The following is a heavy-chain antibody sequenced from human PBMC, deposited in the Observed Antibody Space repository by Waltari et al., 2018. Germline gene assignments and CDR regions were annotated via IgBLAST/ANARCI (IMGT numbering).Heavy chain of an antibody. CDR1: GFPFSDYD. CDR3: ARDSDGDSNLDY. Sequence: EVQLVESGGNLVQPGGSLRLSCAASGFPFSDYDMDWVRQAPEKGRGWGGRSRNKDRNYITGYAASVKGRFSISRDASENSLYLQMNSLKTEDTAVYYCARDSDGDSNLDYWGQGTLVAVSS. J-gene: IGHJ4*02. CDR2: SRNKDRNYIT. D-gene: IGHD2-21*02. V-gene: IGHV3-72*01.